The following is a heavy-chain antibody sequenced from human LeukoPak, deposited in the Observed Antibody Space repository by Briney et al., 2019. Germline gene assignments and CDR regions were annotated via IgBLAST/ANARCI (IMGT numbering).Heavy chain of an antibody. J-gene: IGHJ6*02. CDR2: ISRSSSYL. V-gene: IGHV3-21*01. Sequence: GGSLRLSCAASKFTFSSYNMNWVRQAPGKGLEWVSSISRSSSYLYYAVSVKGRFTISRDNAKNSLYLQMNSLRAEDAAVYYCAREGDFGGIPGYYYGLDVWGQGTTVTVSS. CDR1: KFTFSSYN. CDR3: AREGDFGGIPGYYYGLDV. D-gene: IGHD4-23*01.